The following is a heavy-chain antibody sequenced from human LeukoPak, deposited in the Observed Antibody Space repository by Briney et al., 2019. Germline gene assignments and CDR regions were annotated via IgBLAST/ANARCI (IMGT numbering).Heavy chain of an antibody. CDR3: ARSGYLYYFDY. J-gene: IGHJ4*02. Sequence: GGSLRLSCAASGFTFSSYAMHWVRQAPGKGLEWVAVISYDGSNKYYADSVKGRFTISRDNSKNTLYLQMNSLRAEDTAVYCCARSGYLYYFDYWGQGTLVTVSS. V-gene: IGHV3-30-3*01. CDR2: ISYDGSNK. D-gene: IGHD3-9*01. CDR1: GFTFSSYA.